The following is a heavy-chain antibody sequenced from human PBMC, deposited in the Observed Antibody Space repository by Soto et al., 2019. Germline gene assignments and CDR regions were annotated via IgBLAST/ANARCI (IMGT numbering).Heavy chain of an antibody. J-gene: IGHJ6*03. CDR2: ISAYNGNT. D-gene: IGHD6-6*01. CDR1: GYTFTSYG. V-gene: IGHV1-18*01. Sequence: QVQLVQSGAEVKKPGASVKVSCKASGYTFTSYGISWVRQAPGQGLEWMGWISAYNGNTNYAQKLQGRVTMTTYTSMSTAYMELRSLRSDDTAVYYCARNLEEESSSPPCYYFYYMDVWGKGTTVTVSS. CDR3: ARNLEEESSSPPCYYFYYMDV.